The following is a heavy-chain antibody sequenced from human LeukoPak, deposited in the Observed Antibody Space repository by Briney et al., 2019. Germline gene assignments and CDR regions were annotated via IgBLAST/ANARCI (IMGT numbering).Heavy chain of an antibody. CDR2: IYSGGST. J-gene: IGHJ4*02. V-gene: IGHV3-53*01. CDR3: ARGIMTTVTTGDYFDY. D-gene: IGHD4-17*01. CDR1: GLTVSSNY. Sequence: GGSLRLSCAASGLTVSSNYMSWVRQAPGKGLEWVSVIYSGGSTYYADSVKGRFTISRDNSKNTLYLQMNSLRAEDTAVYYCARGIMTTVTTGDYFDYWGQGTLVTVSS.